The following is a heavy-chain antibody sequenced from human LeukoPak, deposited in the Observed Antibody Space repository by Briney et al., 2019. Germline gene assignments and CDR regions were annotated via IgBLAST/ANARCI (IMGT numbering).Heavy chain of an antibody. CDR2: IIPILGIA. CDR3: ASGADIVVVPAAGGWFDP. Sequence: SVKVSCKASGATFSSYAISWVRRAPGQGLEWMGRIIPILGIANYAQKFQGRVTITADKSTSTAYMELSSLRSEDTAVYYCASGADIVVVPAAGGWFDPWGQGTLVTVSS. D-gene: IGHD2-2*01. V-gene: IGHV1-69*04. CDR1: GATFSSYA. J-gene: IGHJ5*02.